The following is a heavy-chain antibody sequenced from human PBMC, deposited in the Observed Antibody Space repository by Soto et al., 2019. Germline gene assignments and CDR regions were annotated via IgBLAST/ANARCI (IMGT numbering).Heavy chain of an antibody. V-gene: IGHV1-69*01. CDR2: IIPIFGTA. J-gene: IGHJ6*02. CDR3: ARGAVDGGYYGMDV. CDR1: GGTFSSYA. D-gene: IGHD5-12*01. Sequence: QVQLVQSGAEVKKPGSSVKVSCKASGGTFSSYAISWVLQAPGQGLEWMGGIIPIFGTANYAQKFQGRVTITADESTSTAYMELSSLRSEDTAVYYCARGAVDGGYYGMDVWGQGTTVTVSS.